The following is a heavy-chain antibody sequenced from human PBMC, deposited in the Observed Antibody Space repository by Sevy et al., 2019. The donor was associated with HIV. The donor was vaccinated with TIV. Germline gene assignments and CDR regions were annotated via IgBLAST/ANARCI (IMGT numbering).Heavy chain of an antibody. Sequence: ASVKVSCKASGGTFSSYAISWVRQAPGQGLEWMGGIIPIFGTANYAQKFQGRVTITADESTSTAYMELSSLRSEDTAVYYCASLAGSYYTEPGPDGYFQHWGQGTLVTVSS. CDR1: GGTFSSYA. CDR2: IIPIFGTA. V-gene: IGHV1-69*13. D-gene: IGHD1-26*01. J-gene: IGHJ1*01. CDR3: ASLAGSYYTEPGPDGYFQH.